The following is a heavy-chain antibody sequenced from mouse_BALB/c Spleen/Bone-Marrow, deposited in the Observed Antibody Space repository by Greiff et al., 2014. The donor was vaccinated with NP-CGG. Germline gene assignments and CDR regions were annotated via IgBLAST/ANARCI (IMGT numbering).Heavy chain of an antibody. J-gene: IGHJ4*01. CDR1: GYTFTNYY. CDR3: TRLPH. CDR2: INPSNGGT. V-gene: IGHV1S81*02. D-gene: IGHD5-1*01. Sequence: QVQLQQSGAELVKPGASVKLSCRASGYTFTNYYMYWVKQRPGQGLEWIEEINPSNGGTNFNEKFKSKATLTVDKPSSTAYMQLSSLTSEDSAVYYCTRLPHWGQGTSVTVSS.